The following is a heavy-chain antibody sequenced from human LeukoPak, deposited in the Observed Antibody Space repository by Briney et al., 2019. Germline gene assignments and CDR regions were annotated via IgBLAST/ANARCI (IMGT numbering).Heavy chain of an antibody. CDR3: VRVSTGWYFDY. V-gene: IGHV1-2*02. J-gene: IGHJ4*02. CDR2: INPNSGAT. D-gene: IGHD6-19*01. Sequence: ASVTVSCRASGYTFTDLSDYYIHWVRQAPGQGLEWMGWINPNSGATYYAHKFQGRVTMTRDTSINTAYMELSRLTSDDTVVYFCVRVSTGWYFDYWGQGTLVSVSS. CDR1: GYTFTDLSDYY.